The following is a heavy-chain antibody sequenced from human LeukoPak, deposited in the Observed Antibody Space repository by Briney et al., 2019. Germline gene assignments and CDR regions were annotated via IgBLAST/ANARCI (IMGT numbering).Heavy chain of an antibody. V-gene: IGHV3-73*01. D-gene: IGHD1-26*01. CDR3: VRRDERSGSYWGNASDI. J-gene: IGHJ3*02. Sequence: GGSLKLSCAASGFTFSGSAIHWVRQVSGKGLEWVGLIRTKANSYATAYGASVKGRFTISRDDSKNTAYLQMNSLKFDDTAVYYCVRRDERSGSYWGNASDIWGQGAMVSVSS. CDR1: GFTFSGSA. CDR2: IRTKANSYAT.